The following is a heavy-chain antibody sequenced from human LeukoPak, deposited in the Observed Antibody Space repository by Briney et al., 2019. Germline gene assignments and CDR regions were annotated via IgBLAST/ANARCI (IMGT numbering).Heavy chain of an antibody. CDR1: GFTFSNYA. D-gene: IGHD3-22*01. V-gene: IGHV3-33*08. CDR2: IWYDGSNK. J-gene: IGHJ4*02. CDR3: ARTYYDSNGYYQKGDRYFDY. Sequence: PGGSLRLSCAASGFTFSNYAMSWVRQAPGKGLEWVALIWYDGSNKYYADSVKGRFTISRDNSKNTLYLQMNSLRAEDTAVYYCARTYYDSNGYYQKGDRYFDYWGQGTLVTVSS.